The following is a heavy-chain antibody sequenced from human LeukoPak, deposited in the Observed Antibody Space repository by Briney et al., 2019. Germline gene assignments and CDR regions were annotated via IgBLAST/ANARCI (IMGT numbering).Heavy chain of an antibody. CDR1: GGSFSAYY. V-gene: IGHV4-34*01. D-gene: IGHD2-21*02. CDR2: INHSGST. Sequence: PSETLSLTCAVYGGSFSAYYWSWIRQPPGKGLEWIGEINHSGSTNYNPSLKSRVTISVDTSKNQFSLKLSSVTAADTAVYYCVSRETATKGFDSWGQGTLVTVSS. J-gene: IGHJ4*02. CDR3: VSRETATKGFDS.